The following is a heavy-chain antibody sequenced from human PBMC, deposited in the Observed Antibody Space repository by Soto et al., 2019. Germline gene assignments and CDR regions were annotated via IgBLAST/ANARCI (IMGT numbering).Heavy chain of an antibody. CDR2: ISSSSSTI. J-gene: IGHJ4*02. V-gene: IGHV3-48*02. Sequence: HPGGSLRLSCAASGVTFSSYSMNWVRQAPGKGLEWVSYISSSSSTIYYADSVKGRFTISRDNAKNSLYLQMNSLRDEDTAVYYCARVGGYYDSSGYWKYYFDYWGQGTLVTVSS. CDR3: ARVGGYYDSSGYWKYYFDY. CDR1: GVTFSSYS. D-gene: IGHD3-22*01.